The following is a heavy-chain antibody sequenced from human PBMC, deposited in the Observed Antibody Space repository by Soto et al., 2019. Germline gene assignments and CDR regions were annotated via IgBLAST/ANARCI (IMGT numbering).Heavy chain of an antibody. CDR2: ISAYNGNT. J-gene: IGHJ4*02. CDR1: GYTFTSYG. Sequence: ASVKFSCKASGYTFTSYGISWVRQAPGQGLEWMGWISAYNGNTNYAQKLQGRVTMTTDTSTSTAYMELRSLRSDDTAVYYCARSERVVTAILNVDYWGQGTLVTVSS. D-gene: IGHD2-21*02. V-gene: IGHV1-18*04. CDR3: ARSERVVTAILNVDY.